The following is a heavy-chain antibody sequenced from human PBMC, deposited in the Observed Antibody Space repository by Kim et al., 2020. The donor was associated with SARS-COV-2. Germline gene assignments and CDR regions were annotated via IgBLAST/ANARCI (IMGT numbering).Heavy chain of an antibody. V-gene: IGHV3-43*01. Sequence: GGSLRLSCAASGFTFDDYTMHWVRQAPGKGLEWVSLISWDGGSTYYADSVKGRFTISRDNSKNSLYLQMNSLRTEDTALYYCAKGGDGYTYHWGWGYWGQGTLVTVSS. D-gene: IGHD7-27*01. CDR3: AKGGDGYTYHWGWGY. J-gene: IGHJ4*02. CDR1: GFTFDDYT. CDR2: ISWDGGST.